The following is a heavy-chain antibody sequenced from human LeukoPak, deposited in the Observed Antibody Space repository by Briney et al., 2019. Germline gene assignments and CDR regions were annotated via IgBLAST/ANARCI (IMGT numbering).Heavy chain of an antibody. J-gene: IGHJ3*02. D-gene: IGHD3-3*01. CDR1: GFTFNTYW. CDR3: ARDAFSRISVFGVVSDAFDI. CDR2: IKQDGSEK. V-gene: IGHV3-7*01. Sequence: PGGSLRLSCAASGFTFNTYWMSWVRQAPGKGPEWVANIKQDGSEKYYVDSVKGRFTISRDNAKNSLYLQMNSLRAEDTAVYYCARDAFSRISVFGVVSDAFDIWGQGTMVTVSS.